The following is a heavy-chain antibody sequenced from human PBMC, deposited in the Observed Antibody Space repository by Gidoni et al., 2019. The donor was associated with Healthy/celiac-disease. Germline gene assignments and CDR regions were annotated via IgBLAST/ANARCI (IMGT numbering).Heavy chain of an antibody. V-gene: IGHV3-33*01. CDR3: AREDGSGSWDDYYYGMDV. J-gene: IGHJ6*02. Sequence: QVQLLESAGGLVQPGRSLRLSCAAPGFTFSSYGMHWVRQAPGKGLEWVAVIWYDGSNKYYADSVKGRFTISRDNSKNTLYLQMNSLRAEDTAVYYCAREDGSGSWDDYYYGMDVWGQGTTVTVSS. CDR1: GFTFSSYG. CDR2: IWYDGSNK. D-gene: IGHD3-10*01.